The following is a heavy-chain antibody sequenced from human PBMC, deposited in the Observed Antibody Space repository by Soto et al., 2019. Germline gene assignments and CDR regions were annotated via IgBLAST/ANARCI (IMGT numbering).Heavy chain of an antibody. V-gene: IGHV2-5*02. CDR2: VYWDDDI. D-gene: IGHD5-18*01. Sequence: QITLKESGPTLVKPTQTLTLTCTFSGFSLSTRGVGVGWIRQPPGKALEWLALVYWDDDIWYSPSLKNRLTITEDPSKNQVAPTMTNMDPLDKATYYCAHRPYGYPSYFDHWGQGTLVTVSS. J-gene: IGHJ4*02. CDR3: AHRPYGYPSYFDH. CDR1: GFSLSTRGVG.